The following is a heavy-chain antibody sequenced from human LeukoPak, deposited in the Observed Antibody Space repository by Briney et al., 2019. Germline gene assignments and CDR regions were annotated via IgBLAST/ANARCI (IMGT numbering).Heavy chain of an antibody. Sequence: PGGSLRLSCAASGFTFSSYAMSWVRQAPGKGLEWVSAISGSGGSTYYADSVKGRFTISRDNSKNTLYLQMNSLRAEDTAVYYCAKDLDYYDSSGLDYWGRGTLVTVSS. D-gene: IGHD3-22*01. CDR2: ISGSGGST. CDR1: GFTFSSYA. CDR3: AKDLDYYDSSGLDY. J-gene: IGHJ4*02. V-gene: IGHV3-23*01.